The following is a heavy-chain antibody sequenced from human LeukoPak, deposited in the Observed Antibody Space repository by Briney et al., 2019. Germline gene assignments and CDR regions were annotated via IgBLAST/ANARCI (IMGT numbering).Heavy chain of an antibody. J-gene: IGHJ1*01. Sequence: GGSLRLSCAASGFSFSNYSINWVRQAPGKGLDWVATITGSTTYIYYSESVKGRFIISRDNAKNSLYLQMNSLRVEDTGVYYCVPSATDDWVQDTLVTASS. CDR1: GFSFSNYS. CDR3: VPSATDD. V-gene: IGHV3-21*01. CDR2: ITGSTTYI. D-gene: IGHD1-26*01.